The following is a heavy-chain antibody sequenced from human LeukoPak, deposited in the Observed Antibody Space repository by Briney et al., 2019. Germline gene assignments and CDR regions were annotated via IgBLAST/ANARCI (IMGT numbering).Heavy chain of an antibody. CDR1: GGSISSSSYY. V-gene: IGHV4-39*01. J-gene: IGHJ6*03. CDR2: IYYSGST. Sequence: PSETLSLTCTVSGGSISSSSYYWGWIRQPPGKGLEWIGSIYYSGSTYYNPSLKSRVTISVDTSKNQFSLKLSSVTAADTAVYYCTRIAGYCSSTSCRAPGADYYYYYMDVWGKGTTVTVSS. CDR3: TRIAGYCSSTSCRAPGADYYYYYMDV. D-gene: IGHD2-2*03.